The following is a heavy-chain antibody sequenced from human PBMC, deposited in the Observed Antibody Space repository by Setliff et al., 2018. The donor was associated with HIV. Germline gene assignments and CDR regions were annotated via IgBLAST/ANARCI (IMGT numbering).Heavy chain of an antibody. CDR1: GLPFYNYW. D-gene: IGHD6-13*01. CDR3: ATQTGFYNSHWYDY. Sequence: PGGSLRLSCVASGLPFYNYWMTWLRRALGRGLEWVANIKQDGSDMHYIESVKGRFTIFRDNAKNSVFLQMNSLRAEDTGVYYCATQTGFYNSHWYDYWGQGTMVTVSS. J-gene: IGHJ4*02. CDR2: IKQDGSDM. V-gene: IGHV3-7*01.